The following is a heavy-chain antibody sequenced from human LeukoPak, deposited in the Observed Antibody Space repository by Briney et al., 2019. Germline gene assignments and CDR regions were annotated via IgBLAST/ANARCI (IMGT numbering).Heavy chain of an antibody. CDR1: GYTFTGYD. Sequence: ASVKVSCKASGYTFTGYDMHWVRQAPGQGLEWMGWINPNSGGTNYAEKFQCRVTMNRDKSISTVYMELSRLRDDDTAVYSCARDRRSRGPPDYWGQGTLVTVAS. D-gene: IGHD1-26*01. CDR2: INPNSGGT. J-gene: IGHJ4*02. CDR3: ARDRRSRGPPDY. V-gene: IGHV1-2*02.